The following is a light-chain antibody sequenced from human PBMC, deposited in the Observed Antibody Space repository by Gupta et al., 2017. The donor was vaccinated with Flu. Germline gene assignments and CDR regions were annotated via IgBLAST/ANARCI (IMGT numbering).Light chain of an antibody. J-gene: IGKJ2*03. V-gene: IGKV3-11*01. CDR1: QSVSYY. CDR2: DTS. Sequence: VLTQSPVTLSLSPGDRATLSCRASQSVSYYLGWYQQKPGQAPRLLIYDTSNRTTGTPARFSGSGSGTDFTLTISSLEPEDFAVYYCQQRYNWPRYSFGQGTKLEFK. CDR3: QQRYNWPRYS.